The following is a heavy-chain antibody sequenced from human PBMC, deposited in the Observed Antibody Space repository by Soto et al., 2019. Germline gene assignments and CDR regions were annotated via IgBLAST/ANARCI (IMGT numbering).Heavy chain of an antibody. CDR3: ARGARITMIDSTAFGI. Sequence: SETLSLTCAVYGGSFSGYYWSWLRQPPGKGLKWIVEINHSGITNYNPSLESRVTISVDTSKNQFSLKLSSVTAADTAVYYCARGARITMIDSTAFGIRGQGTIVTVSS. J-gene: IGHJ3*02. CDR2: INHSGIT. D-gene: IGHD3-22*01. CDR1: GGSFSGYY. V-gene: IGHV4-34*01.